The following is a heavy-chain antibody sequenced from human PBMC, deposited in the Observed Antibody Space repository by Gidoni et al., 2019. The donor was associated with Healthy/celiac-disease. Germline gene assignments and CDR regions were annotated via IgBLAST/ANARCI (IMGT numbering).Heavy chain of an antibody. CDR3: ARSLTYYYDSSGHARLFDY. CDR1: GGSFSGYY. CDR2: INHSGST. Sequence: QVQLQPWGAGLFKTSETLHLPCAVYGGSFSGYYWSWISQPPGKGLEWIGDINHSGSTNYNTSRKSRVTISVDTSKNQFSLKLSSVTAADTAVYYCARSLTYYYDSSGHARLFDYWGQGTLVTVSS. J-gene: IGHJ4*02. V-gene: IGHV4-34*01. D-gene: IGHD3-22*01.